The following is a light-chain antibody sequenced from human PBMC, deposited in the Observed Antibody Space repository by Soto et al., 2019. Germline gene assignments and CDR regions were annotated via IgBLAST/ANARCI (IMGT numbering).Light chain of an antibody. CDR2: GAS. Sequence: DNGLTHSLSTLSFSKSYRLTLSFRSSQSVSNNYLAWYQQKPGQAPRLLIYGASSRATGIPDRFSGSGSGTDFTLTISCLEPEDFAVYYCQQAGSQSIRFGQGRRLAIK. V-gene: IGKV3-20*01. J-gene: IGKJ5*01. CDR1: QSVSNNY. CDR3: QQAGSQSIR.